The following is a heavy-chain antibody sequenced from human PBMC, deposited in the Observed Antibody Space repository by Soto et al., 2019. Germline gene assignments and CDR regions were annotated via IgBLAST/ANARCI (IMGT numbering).Heavy chain of an antibody. Sequence: TSETLSLTCTVSGGSVSSGSYYWSWIRQPPGKGLEWIGYIYYSGSTNYNPSLKSRVTISVDTSKNQFSLKLSSVTAADTAVYYCARVSILAYYYGMDVWGQGTTVTVSS. CDR3: ARVSILAYYYGMDV. CDR2: IYYSGST. J-gene: IGHJ6*02. D-gene: IGHD6-6*01. CDR1: GGSVSSGSYY. V-gene: IGHV4-61*01.